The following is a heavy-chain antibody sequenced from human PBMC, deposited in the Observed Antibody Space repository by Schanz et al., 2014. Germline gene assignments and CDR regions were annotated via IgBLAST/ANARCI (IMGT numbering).Heavy chain of an antibody. J-gene: IGHJ6*02. CDR2: ISVYHGHT. D-gene: IGHD3-10*01. CDR1: GYTFNKHG. CDR3: VRDAGWAFGDYHGMDV. V-gene: IGHV1-18*01. Sequence: QVQLVQSGGEVKKPGASATVSCKASGYTFNKHGISWVRQAPGQGLEWMGWISVYHGHTNYAEKVHGRVTMTTDTSTSTGYMELRSLISDDAAVYDCVRDAGWAFGDYHGMDVWGQGTSVTVSS.